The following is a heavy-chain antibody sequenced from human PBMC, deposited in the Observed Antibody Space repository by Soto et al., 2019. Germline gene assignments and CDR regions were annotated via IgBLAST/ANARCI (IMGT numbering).Heavy chain of an antibody. CDR2: MNPKSGNT. CDR1: GYTFTNYH. D-gene: IGHD3-10*01. CDR3: VRVYGEIDY. Sequence: ASVKVSCTASGYTFTNYHINWVRQATGQGLEWMGWMNPKSGNTGYAQNFQGRAIMTRSTSVSTAYLELSSLRSEDTAVYYCVRVYGEIDYWGQGTQVNVSS. J-gene: IGHJ4*02. V-gene: IGHV1-8*01.